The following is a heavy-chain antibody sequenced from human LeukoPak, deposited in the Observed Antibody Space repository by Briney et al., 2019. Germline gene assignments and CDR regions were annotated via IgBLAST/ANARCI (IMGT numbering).Heavy chain of an antibody. CDR1: GGSFSGNY. CDR3: ARITFVVEGYGMDV. Sequence: SETLSLTCAVYGGSFSGNYWIWIRQPPGKGLEWIGEINHSGSTNYNPSLKSRVTMSVDTSKNQFSLSLSSVTAADTAVYYCARITFVVEGYGMDVWGQGTTVTVSS. J-gene: IGHJ6*02. CDR2: INHSGST. V-gene: IGHV4-34*01. D-gene: IGHD2-21*01.